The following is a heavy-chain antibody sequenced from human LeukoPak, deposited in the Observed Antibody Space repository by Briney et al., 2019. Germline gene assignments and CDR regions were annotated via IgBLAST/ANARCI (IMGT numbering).Heavy chain of an antibody. Sequence: GGSLRLPCAAAGFTFSSYAMSWVRQAPGKGLEWVSAISGSGDSTYYADSVKGRFTISRDNSKTTLYLQMNSLRAEDTAVYYCAKGRGSIAARSIDYWGQGTLVTVSS. CDR2: ISGSGDST. D-gene: IGHD6-6*01. V-gene: IGHV3-23*01. J-gene: IGHJ4*02. CDR1: GFTFSSYA. CDR3: AKGRGSIAARSIDY.